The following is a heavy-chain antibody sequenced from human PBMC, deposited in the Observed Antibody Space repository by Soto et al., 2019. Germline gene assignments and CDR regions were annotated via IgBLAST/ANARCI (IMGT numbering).Heavy chain of an antibody. V-gene: IGHV3-21*01. CDR3: ARYDSSGYRAYKRGDAFDI. D-gene: IGHD3-22*01. CDR1: GFTFSSYS. Sequence: PGGSLRLSCAASGFTFSSYSMNWVRQAPGKGLEWVSSISSSSSYIYYADSVKGRFTISRDNAKNSLYLQMNSLRAEDTAVYYCARYDSSGYRAYKRGDAFDIWGQGTMVTVSS. CDR2: ISSSSSYI. J-gene: IGHJ3*02.